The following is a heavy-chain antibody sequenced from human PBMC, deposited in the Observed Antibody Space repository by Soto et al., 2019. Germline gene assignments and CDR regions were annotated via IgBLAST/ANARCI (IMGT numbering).Heavy chain of an antibody. CDR3: ARDRRGGYCSGGSCYYYYGMDV. CDR1: GGTFSSYA. Sequence: SVKVSCKASGGTFSSYAISWVRQAPGQGLEWMGGIIPIFGTANYAQKFQGRVTITADKSTSTAYMELSSLRSEDTAVYYCARDRRGGYCSGGSCYYYYGMDVWGQGTTVTVSS. CDR2: IIPIFGTA. D-gene: IGHD2-15*01. V-gene: IGHV1-69*06. J-gene: IGHJ6*02.